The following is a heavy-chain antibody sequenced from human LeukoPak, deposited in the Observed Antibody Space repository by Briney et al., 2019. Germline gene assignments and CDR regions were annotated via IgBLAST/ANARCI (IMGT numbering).Heavy chain of an antibody. J-gene: IGHJ4*02. CDR1: GGSISSSSYY. D-gene: IGHD2-15*01. CDR3: ARLTVVVVAATREKRFDY. Sequence: SETLSLTCTVSGGSISSSSYYWGWIRQPPGKGLEWIGSIYYSGSTYYNPSLKSRVTISVDTSKNQFSLKLSSVTAADTAVYYCARLTVVVVAATREKRFDYWGQGTLVTVSS. V-gene: IGHV4-39*01. CDR2: IYYSGST.